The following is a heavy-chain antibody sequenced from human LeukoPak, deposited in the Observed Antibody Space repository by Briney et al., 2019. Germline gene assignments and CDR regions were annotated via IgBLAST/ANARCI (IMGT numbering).Heavy chain of an antibody. CDR3: ASLVRFDY. J-gene: IGHJ4*02. CDR1: GGSFSGYY. CDR2: INHSGST. V-gene: IGHV4-34*01. Sequence: SETLSLTCAVYGGSFSGYYWSWIRQPPGKGLEWIGEINHSGSTNYNPSLKSRVTISVDTSKNQFSLKLSSVTAADTAVYYCASLVRFDYWGQGTLITVSS. D-gene: IGHD6-13*01.